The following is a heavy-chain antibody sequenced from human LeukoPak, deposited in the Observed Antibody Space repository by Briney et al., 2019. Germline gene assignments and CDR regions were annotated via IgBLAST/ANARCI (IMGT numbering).Heavy chain of an antibody. CDR2: ISYSGSV. CDR1: ADSINSNF. J-gene: IGHJ4*02. CDR3: ARGYSGYHHTPFDY. Sequence: SETLSLTCTVSADSINSNFWSWIRQPPGKGLEWIGYISYSGSVTYNPSLKSRVTISIDTSKSQFSLRLTSVTAADTAVYYCARGYSGYHHTPFDYWGQGTLVTVSS. V-gene: IGHV4-59*01. D-gene: IGHD5-12*01.